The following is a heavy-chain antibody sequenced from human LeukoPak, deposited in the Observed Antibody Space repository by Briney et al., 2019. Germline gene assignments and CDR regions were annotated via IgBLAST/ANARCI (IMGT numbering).Heavy chain of an antibody. CDR1: GYTFTSHA. J-gene: IGHJ5*02. CDR3: ARVPRLYYYDSSGYYLWFDP. V-gene: IGHV7-4-1*02. CDR2: INTNTGNP. Sequence: VASVKVSCKASGYTFTSHAMNWVRQAPGQGLKWMGWINTNTGNPTYAQGFTGRFVFSLDTSVSTAYLQISSLKAEDTAVYYCARVPRLYYYDSSGYYLWFDPWGQGTLVTVSS. D-gene: IGHD3-22*01.